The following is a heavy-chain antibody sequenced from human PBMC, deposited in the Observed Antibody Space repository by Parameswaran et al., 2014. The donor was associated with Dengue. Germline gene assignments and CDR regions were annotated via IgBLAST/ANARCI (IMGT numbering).Heavy chain of an antibody. V-gene: IGHV3-23*01. Sequence: WIRQPPGKGLEWVSSIRANGGTKYHADSVKGRFSISRDNSQSTLFLQMDSLRAEDTAIYYCAQLKSSDYWYSDLWGRGTLVTVSS. CDR2: IRANGGTK. D-gene: IGHD3-9*01. CDR3: AQLKSSDYWYSDL. J-gene: IGHJ2*01.